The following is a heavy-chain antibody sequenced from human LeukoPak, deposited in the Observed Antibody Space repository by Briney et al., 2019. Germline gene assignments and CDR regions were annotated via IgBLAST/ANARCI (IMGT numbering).Heavy chain of an antibody. V-gene: IGHV4-38-2*02. CDR3: ARTATYYSNYYFDY. CDR2: IYHSGST. CDR1: GFSISSGYY. Sequence: SETLSLTGTVSGFSISSGYYWGWIRPPPGKGLEWIGSIYHSGSTYYNPSLKSRVTISVDTSKNQFSLKLSSVTAADTAVYYRARTATYYSNYYFDYWGQGTLVTVSS. J-gene: IGHJ4*02. D-gene: IGHD3-22*01.